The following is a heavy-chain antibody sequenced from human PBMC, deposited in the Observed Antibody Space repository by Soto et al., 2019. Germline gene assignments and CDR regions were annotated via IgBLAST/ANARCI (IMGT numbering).Heavy chain of an antibody. V-gene: IGHV3-30*18. CDR2: ISYDGSNK. D-gene: IGHD2-21*02. J-gene: IGHJ6*02. Sequence: GSLRLSCAASGFTFSSYGMHWVRQAPGKGLEWVAVISYDGSNKYYADSVKGRFTISRDNSKNTLYLQMNSLRAEDTAVYYCAKEDPYCGGDCYPLYYGMDVWGQGTTVTVSS. CDR1: GFTFSSYG. CDR3: AKEDPYCGGDCYPLYYGMDV.